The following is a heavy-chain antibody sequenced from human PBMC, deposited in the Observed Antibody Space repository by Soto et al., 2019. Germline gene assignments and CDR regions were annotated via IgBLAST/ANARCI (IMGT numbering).Heavy chain of an antibody. CDR2: ISSSSSTI. CDR1: GGIFSRYS. J-gene: IGHJ4*02. V-gene: IGHV3-48*02. CDR3: ARDDYYDTSGYLALFDY. D-gene: IGHD3-22*01. Sequence: GARRLSCAASGGIFSRYSMNGGRQAPGKGLEWVSYISSSSSTIYYADSVKGRFTISRDNAKNSLYLQMNSLRDEDTAVYYCARDDYYDTSGYLALFDYWGQGT.